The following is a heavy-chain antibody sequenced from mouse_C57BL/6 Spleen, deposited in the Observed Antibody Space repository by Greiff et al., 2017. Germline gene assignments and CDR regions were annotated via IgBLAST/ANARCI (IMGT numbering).Heavy chain of an antibody. CDR2: IWSGGST. CDR3: AREGLYYYAMDY. CDR1: GFSLTSYG. J-gene: IGHJ4*01. Sequence: QVQLKESGPGLVQPSQSLSITCTASGFSLTSYGVHWVRQSPGKGLEWLGVIWSGGSTDYHAAFISRLSISKDNSKSQVFFKMNSLQADDTAIYYCAREGLYYYAMDYWGQETSVTVSS. D-gene: IGHD2-2*01. V-gene: IGHV2-2*01.